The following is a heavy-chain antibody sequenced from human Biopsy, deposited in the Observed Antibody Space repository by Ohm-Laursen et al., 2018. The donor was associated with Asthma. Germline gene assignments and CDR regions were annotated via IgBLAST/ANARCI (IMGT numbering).Heavy chain of an antibody. V-gene: IGHV3-30*18. CDR2: ISSDVRE. CDR3: PKDVFPGWEVRRGPDY. Sequence: SLRLSCAASGFTFRNFGMHWVRQAPGKGLEWVALISSDVREWYADSVKGRFTISRDNSKNTLDLQMNSLRAEDTAVYYCPKDVFPGWEVRRGPDYWGQGTLVTVSA. CDR1: GFTFRNFG. J-gene: IGHJ4*02. D-gene: IGHD1-26*01.